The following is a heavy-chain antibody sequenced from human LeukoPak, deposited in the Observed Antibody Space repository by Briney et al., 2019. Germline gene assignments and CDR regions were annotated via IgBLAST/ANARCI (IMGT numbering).Heavy chain of an antibody. CDR1: GFTFSSCA. CDR2: ISGSGVST. CDR3: AKETSEYSTSKVFDY. J-gene: IGHJ4*02. V-gene: IGHV3-23*01. D-gene: IGHD6-6*01. Sequence: GGSLRLSCATSGFTFSSCAMSWVRQAPGKGLEWVSAISGSGVSTDYADSVKGRFTISRDNSKNTLYLQMDSLRAEDTAVYYCAKETSEYSTSKVFDYWGQGTLVTVSS.